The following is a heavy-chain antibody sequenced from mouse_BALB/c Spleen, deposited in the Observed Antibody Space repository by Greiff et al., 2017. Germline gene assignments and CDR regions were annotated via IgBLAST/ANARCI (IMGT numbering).Heavy chain of an antibody. Sequence: VKLVESGPELVKPGASVKMSCKASGYTFTDYVISWVKQRTGQGLEWIGEIYPGSGSTYYNEKFKGKATLTADKSSNTAYMQLSSLTSEDSAVYFCAPTMITTTDPWYFDVWGAGTTVTVSS. D-gene: IGHD2-4*01. CDR1: GYTFTDYV. CDR2: IYPGSGST. J-gene: IGHJ1*01. V-gene: IGHV1-77*01. CDR3: APTMITTTDPWYFDV.